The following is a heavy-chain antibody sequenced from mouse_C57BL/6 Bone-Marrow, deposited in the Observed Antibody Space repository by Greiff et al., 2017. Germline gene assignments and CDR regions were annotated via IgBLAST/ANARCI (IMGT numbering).Heavy chain of an antibody. CDR1: GYAFSSSW. CDR3: SRRRITTVVPFDV. Sequence: VQLKESGPELVKPGASVKISCKASGYAFSSSWMNWVKQRPGKGLEWIGRIYPGDGDTNYNGKFKGKATLTADKSSSTAYMQLSSLTSEDSAVYFCSRRRITTVVPFDVWGTGTTVTVSS. J-gene: IGHJ1*03. D-gene: IGHD1-1*01. CDR2: IYPGDGDT. V-gene: IGHV1-82*01.